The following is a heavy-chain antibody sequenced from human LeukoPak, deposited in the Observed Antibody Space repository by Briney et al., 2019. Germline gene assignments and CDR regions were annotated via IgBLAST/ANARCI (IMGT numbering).Heavy chain of an antibody. CDR2: INPLDSDT. Sequence: GESLKISCKGSGYPFDTYWIGWVRQTPGKGLEWMGIINPLDSDTRYSPSFQGQVTFSADRSITTAYLQWSSLAASDTAMYYCTRRIDYGDYDYWGQGTLVTVSS. CDR1: GYPFDTYW. V-gene: IGHV5-51*01. CDR3: TRRIDYGDYDY. D-gene: IGHD4-17*01. J-gene: IGHJ4*02.